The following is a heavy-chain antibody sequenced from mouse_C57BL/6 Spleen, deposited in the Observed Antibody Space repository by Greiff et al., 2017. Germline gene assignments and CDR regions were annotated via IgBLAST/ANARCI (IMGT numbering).Heavy chain of an antibody. J-gene: IGHJ4*01. Sequence: QVQLQQSGAELARPGASVKMSCKASGYTFTSYTMHWVKQRPGQGLEWIGYINPSSGYTKYNQKFKDKATLTADKSSSTAYMHPSSLTSEDSAVYYCASEPFYDGSYSAMDYWGQGTSVTVSS. CDR2: INPSSGYT. CDR3: ASEPFYDGSYSAMDY. D-gene: IGHD2-3*01. V-gene: IGHV1-4*01. CDR1: GYTFTSYT.